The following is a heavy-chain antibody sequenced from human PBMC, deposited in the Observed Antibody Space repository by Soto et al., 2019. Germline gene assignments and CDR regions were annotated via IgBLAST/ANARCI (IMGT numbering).Heavy chain of an antibody. V-gene: IGHV4-34*01. J-gene: IGHJ6*02. D-gene: IGHD6-13*01. CDR3: ARALAAAGNYYYYGMDV. Sequence: QVQLQQWGAGLLKPSETPSLTCAVYGGSFSGYYWSWIRQPPGKGLEWIGEINHSGSTNYNPSLKSRVTISVDTSKNQFSLKLSSVIAADTAVYYCARALAAAGNYYYYGMDVWGQGTTVTVSS. CDR2: INHSGST. CDR1: GGSFSGYY.